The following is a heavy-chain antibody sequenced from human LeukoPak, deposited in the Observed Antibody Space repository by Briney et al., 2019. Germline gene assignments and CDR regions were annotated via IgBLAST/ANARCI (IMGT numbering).Heavy chain of an antibody. D-gene: IGHD4-17*01. CDR1: GGSISSGGYY. CDR2: IYYSGTT. CDR3: ASLGTVTTWNY. J-gene: IGHJ4*02. V-gene: IGHV4-31*03. Sequence: SQTLSLTCTVSGGSISSGGYYWSWIRQHPGKGLEWIGCIYYSGTTYYHPSLTSRVAISVDTSKNQFSLKLSSVTAADTAVYYCASLGTVTTWNYWGQGTLVTVSS.